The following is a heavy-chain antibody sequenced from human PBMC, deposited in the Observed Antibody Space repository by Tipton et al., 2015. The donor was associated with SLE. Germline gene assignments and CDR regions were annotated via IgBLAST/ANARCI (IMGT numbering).Heavy chain of an antibody. CDR2: INHSGST. V-gene: IGHV4-38-2*01. Sequence: TLSLTCAVSGYSISSGYYWGWIRQPPGKGLEWIGSINHSGSTNYNPSHKSRVTISVDTSKNQFSLKLSSVTAADTAMYYCARGRTAVADHNWFDPWGQGTLVTVSS. CDR3: ARGRTAVADHNWFDP. D-gene: IGHD6-19*01. J-gene: IGHJ5*02. CDR1: GYSISSGYY.